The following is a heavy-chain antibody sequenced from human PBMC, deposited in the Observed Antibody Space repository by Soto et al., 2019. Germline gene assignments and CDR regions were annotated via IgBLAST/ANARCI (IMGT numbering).Heavy chain of an antibody. V-gene: IGHV3-23*01. CDR2: IGGTGQYT. CDR3: AKGGTSHIYGIDV. D-gene: IGHD2-2*01. J-gene: IGHJ6*02. CDR1: GFIFQNFV. Sequence: EVQQLETGGGLVQPGGSLRLSCNASGFIFQNFVINWVRQAPGKGLEWVSIIGGTGQYTFYADSVRGRYTFSRDNSENTVYLEMNSVRAEDTDIYFCAKGGTSHIYGIDVWGPWTTVIVSS.